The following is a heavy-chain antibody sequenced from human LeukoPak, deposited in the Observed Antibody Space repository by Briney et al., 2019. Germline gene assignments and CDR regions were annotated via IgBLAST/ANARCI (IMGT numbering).Heavy chain of an antibody. J-gene: IGHJ4*02. CDR2: IRSGAYT. CDR1: GFTFSSYA. D-gene: IGHD2-15*01. CDR3: AGPTCLRGGYCSPNF. V-gene: IGHV3-23*01. Sequence: GGSLRLSCAASGFTFSSYAMTWVRQAPGKGLEWVSTIRSGAYTYYADSVKGRLSVSRDNSKNTLYLEMNSLRAEDAAVHYCAGPTCLRGGYCSPNFWGQGTVVTVSS.